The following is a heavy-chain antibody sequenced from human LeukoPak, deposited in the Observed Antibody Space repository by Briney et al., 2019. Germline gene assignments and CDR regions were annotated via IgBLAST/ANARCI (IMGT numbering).Heavy chain of an antibody. CDR3: AKDSPVATR. D-gene: IGHD2-15*01. Sequence: GGSLRLSCAASGFTFSSYWMSWVRQAPGKGLEWVSSITPSGDGTYYADSVKGRFTISRYNSKNTLYLQMNSLRVGDTAIYYCAKDSPVATRWGQGTLVTVSS. J-gene: IGHJ4*02. CDR2: ITPSGDGT. V-gene: IGHV3-23*01. CDR1: GFTFSSYW.